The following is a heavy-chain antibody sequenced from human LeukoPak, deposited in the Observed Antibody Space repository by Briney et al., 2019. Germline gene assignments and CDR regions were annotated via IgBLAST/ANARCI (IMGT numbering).Heavy chain of an antibody. D-gene: IGHD3-22*01. CDR2: ISYSGST. V-gene: IGHV4-59*01. CDR3: ARAYYLDSSGYDDAFDI. CDR1: GGSISNYY. Sequence: PSETLSLTCTVSGGSISNYYWTWIRQPPGKGLEWIGFISYSGSTSYNPSLKSRVTISLDTSKNQFSLKLSSVTAADTAVYYCARAYYLDSSGYDDAFDIWGQGTMVTVSS. J-gene: IGHJ3*02.